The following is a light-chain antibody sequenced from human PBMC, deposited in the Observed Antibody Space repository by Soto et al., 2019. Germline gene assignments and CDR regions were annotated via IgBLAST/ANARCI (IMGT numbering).Light chain of an antibody. J-gene: IGLJ1*01. Sequence: SALTQPASVAGSPEQSITIYGTGTSSDVVAYNFVSWYQHHPDKAPKLMISEVSNRPSGVSDRFSGSKSGNTASLTISGLQAEDEADYYCASLTTTSFVFGTGTKVTVL. CDR3: ASLTTTSFV. V-gene: IGLV2-14*01. CDR2: EVS. CDR1: SSDVVAYNF.